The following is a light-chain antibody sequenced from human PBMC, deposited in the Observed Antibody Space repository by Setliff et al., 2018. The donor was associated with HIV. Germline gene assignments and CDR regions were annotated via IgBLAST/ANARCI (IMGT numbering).Light chain of an antibody. J-gene: IGLJ1*01. CDR1: SSDVGSYNL. Sequence: QSALTQPASVSGSPGQSITISCTGTSSDVGSYNLVSWYQQHPGNAPKLMIYEGTKRPSGVSNRISGSKSGNTASLTISGLQAADEADYYCCSYAGTTTFVFGTGTKATVL. V-gene: IGLV2-23*01. CDR2: EGT. CDR3: CSYAGTTTFV.